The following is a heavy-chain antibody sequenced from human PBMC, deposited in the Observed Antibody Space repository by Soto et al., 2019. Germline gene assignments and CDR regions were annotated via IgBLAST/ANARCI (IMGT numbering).Heavy chain of an antibody. CDR3: ARDPGREHSIRYCSITSCYSPGYWFDP. Sequence: GASVKVYCKASGYTFTSYGISWVRQAPGQGLEWMGWISAYNGNTNYAQKLQGRVTMTTDTSTSTAYMELRSLRSDDTAVYYCARDPGREHSIRYCSITSCYSPGYWFDPWGQGPLLSGFS. V-gene: IGHV1-18*04. J-gene: IGHJ5*02. D-gene: IGHD2-2*01. CDR1: GYTFTSYG. CDR2: ISAYNGNT.